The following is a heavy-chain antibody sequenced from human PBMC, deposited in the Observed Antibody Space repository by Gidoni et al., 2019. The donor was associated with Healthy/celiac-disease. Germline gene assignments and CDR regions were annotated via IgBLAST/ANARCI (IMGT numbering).Heavy chain of an antibody. V-gene: IGHV5-51*01. Sequence: EVQLVQSGAEVKKPGESLKISCKGSGYSFTSYWIGWVRQMPGKGLEWMGIIYPGDSDTRYSPSFQGQVTISADKSISTAYLQWSSLKASDTAMYYCARGRDGYKFTPKAATPPYYGMDVWGQGTTVTVSS. CDR1: GYSFTSYW. CDR2: IYPGDSDT. CDR3: ARGRDGYKFTPKAATPPYYGMDV. J-gene: IGHJ6*02. D-gene: IGHD5-12*01.